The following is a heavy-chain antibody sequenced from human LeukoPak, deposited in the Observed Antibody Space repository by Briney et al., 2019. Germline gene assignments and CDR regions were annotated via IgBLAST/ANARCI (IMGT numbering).Heavy chain of an antibody. D-gene: IGHD1-26*01. CDR1: GGSFSGYY. CDR2: INHSGST. Sequence: SETLSLTCAVYGGSFSGYYWSRIRQPPGKGLEWIGEINHSGSTNYNPSLKSRVTISVDTSKNQFSLKVSSVTAADTAVYYCARGRSNYYGMDVWGQGTTVTVSS. CDR3: ARGRSNYYGMDV. J-gene: IGHJ6*02. V-gene: IGHV4-34*01.